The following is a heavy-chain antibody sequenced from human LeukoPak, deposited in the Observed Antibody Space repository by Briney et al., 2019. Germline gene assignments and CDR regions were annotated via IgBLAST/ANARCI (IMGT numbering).Heavy chain of an antibody. J-gene: IGHJ5*02. CDR2: IYYSGTA. CDR3: AKGAGGFSYYNWFDP. CDR1: DGSISSSTYY. V-gene: IGHV4-39*07. Sequence: SETLSLTCTVSDGSISSSTYYWGWIRQPPGKGLEWIGSIYYSGTAHYSPSLESRVTISVDTSKNQFSLKLASVTAADTAIYYCAKGAGGFSYYNWFDPWGQGTLVTVSS. D-gene: IGHD5-18*01.